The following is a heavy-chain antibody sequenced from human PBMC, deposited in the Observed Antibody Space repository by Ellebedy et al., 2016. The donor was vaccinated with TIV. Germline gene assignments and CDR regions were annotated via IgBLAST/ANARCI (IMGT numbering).Heavy chain of an antibody. CDR3: ARATSGFDY. CDR2: ITSAVDT. CDR1: GFTFSSHD. J-gene: IGHJ4*02. V-gene: IGHV3-13*01. Sequence: GESLKISCAASGFTFSSHDMHWVRQPTGKGLEWVSGITSAVDTYYLGSVKGRFIISRDSAKNSLYLQMNSLRAEDTAVYYCARATSGFDYWGQGALATVSS. D-gene: IGHD5-24*01.